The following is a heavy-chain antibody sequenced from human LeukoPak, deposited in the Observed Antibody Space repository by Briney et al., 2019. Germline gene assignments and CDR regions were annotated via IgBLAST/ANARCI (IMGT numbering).Heavy chain of an antibody. J-gene: IGHJ4*02. CDR1: GDSISSNYYY. CDR3: ARERARTFDY. Sequence: PSETLSLTCTVSGDSISSNYYYWGWVRQPPGTGLEWIGRTYTSGSTNYNPSLKSRVTISVDTSKNQLSLKLSSVTAADTAVYYCARERARTFDYWGQGTLVTVSS. CDR2: TYTSGST. V-gene: IGHV4-39*07.